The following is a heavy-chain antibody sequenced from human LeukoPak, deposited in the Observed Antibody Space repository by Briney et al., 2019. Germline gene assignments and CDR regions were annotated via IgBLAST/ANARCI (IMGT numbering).Heavy chain of an antibody. J-gene: IGHJ3*01. CDR1: GFSLTTSGEA. CDR3: AHRRLSLYTYNADVFDL. V-gene: IGHV2-5*01. Sequence: SGPTLLHPTPTLTLTCTFSGFSLTTSGEAVGWIRQPPGKALEWLALIYWNEDKRYSPSLKSRLSVTKDTFKSQVFLTMTNMDSVDTATYYCAHRRLSLYTYNADVFDLWGQGTVVAVSS. CDR2: IYWNEDK. D-gene: IGHD1-1*01.